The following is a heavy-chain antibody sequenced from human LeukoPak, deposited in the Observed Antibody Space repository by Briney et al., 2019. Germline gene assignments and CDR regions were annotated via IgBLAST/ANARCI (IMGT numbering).Heavy chain of an antibody. V-gene: IGHV3-11*04. D-gene: IGHD3-10*01. J-gene: IGHJ4*02. CDR1: ELTFITYY. Sequence: GGSLRLSFAASELTFITYYMSWVGQPPGKGLGWGSSISMTARTTYYPDSVKGRFTISRDNAKISLYLQMNSLRAEDTAVYYCARGGDGLPCDFDYWGQGTLVTVSS. CDR3: ARGGDGLPCDFDY. CDR2: ISMTARTT.